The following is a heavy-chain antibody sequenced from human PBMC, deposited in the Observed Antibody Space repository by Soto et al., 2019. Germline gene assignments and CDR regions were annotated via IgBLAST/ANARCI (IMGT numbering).Heavy chain of an antibody. D-gene: IGHD1-26*01. V-gene: IGHV1-69*13. Sequence: SVKVSCKASGGTFSSYAISWVRQAPGQGLEWMGGIIPIFGTANYAQKFQGRVTITADESTSTAYMELSSLRSEDTAVYYCARVSVSGSIVGAMSYYYGMDVWGQGTTVTVSS. CDR2: IIPIFGTA. CDR1: GGTFSSYA. J-gene: IGHJ6*02. CDR3: ARVSVSGSIVGAMSYYYGMDV.